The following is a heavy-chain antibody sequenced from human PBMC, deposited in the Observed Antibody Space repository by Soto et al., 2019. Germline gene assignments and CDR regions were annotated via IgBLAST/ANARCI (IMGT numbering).Heavy chain of an antibody. V-gene: IGHV3-23*01. CDR2: ISGSEGRT. CDR3: ANADSQYTPLAWFDY. Sequence: EVQLLESGGGLVRPGGSLRLSCAASGFTFSSYAMSWVRQAPGKGLEWVSTISGSEGRTSYTDSVKGRFTISKDNSRNTAYLQRHSVRVEDTAVYYCANADSQYTPLAWFDYWGRGTLVTVSS. CDR1: GFTFSSYA. D-gene: IGHD5-18*01. J-gene: IGHJ4*02.